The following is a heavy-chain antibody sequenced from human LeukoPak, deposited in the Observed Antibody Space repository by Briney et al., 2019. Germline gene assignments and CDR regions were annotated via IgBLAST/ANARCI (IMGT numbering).Heavy chain of an antibody. Sequence: PGGSLRLSCAASGFXFSSYEINWVRQAPGKGLKWVSYITSSSTTIYYADSVEGRFTISRDNAKNSLYLQMNSLRDEDTAVYYCARKGSGYWYFDLWGRGTLVTVSS. J-gene: IGHJ2*01. CDR2: ITSSSTTI. V-gene: IGHV3-48*03. CDR1: GFXFSSYE. D-gene: IGHD3-22*01. CDR3: ARKGSGYWYFDL.